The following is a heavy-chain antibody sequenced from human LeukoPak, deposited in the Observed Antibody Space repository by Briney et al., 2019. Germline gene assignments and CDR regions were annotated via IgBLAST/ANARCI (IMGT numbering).Heavy chain of an antibody. V-gene: IGHV3-21*01. CDR2: IISSSAYI. CDR1: GFTFSYYT. D-gene: IGHD5-18*01. CDR3: ASRRGYSYGPTYYYYYYGMDV. Sequence: NTGGSLRLSCAASGFTFSYYTMNWVRQAPGKGLEWVSSIISSSAYIFYADSVKGRFTISRDNAKDSLYLQMNSLRAEDTAVYYCASRRGYSYGPTYYYYYYGMDVWGQGTTVTVSS. J-gene: IGHJ6*02.